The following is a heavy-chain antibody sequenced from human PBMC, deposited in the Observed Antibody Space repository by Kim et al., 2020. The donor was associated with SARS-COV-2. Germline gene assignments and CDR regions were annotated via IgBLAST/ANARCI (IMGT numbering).Heavy chain of an antibody. CDR2: INAGNGNT. CDR1: GYTFTSYA. V-gene: IGHV1-3*01. J-gene: IGHJ4*02. Sequence: ASVKVSCKASGYTFTSYAMHWVRQAPGQRLEWMGWINAGNGNTKYSQKFQGRVTITRDTSASTAYMELSSLRSEDTAVYYCARWGARQGFVVVPAAEYYFDYWGQGTLVTVSS. CDR3: ARWGARQGFVVVPAAEYYFDY. D-gene: IGHD2-2*01.